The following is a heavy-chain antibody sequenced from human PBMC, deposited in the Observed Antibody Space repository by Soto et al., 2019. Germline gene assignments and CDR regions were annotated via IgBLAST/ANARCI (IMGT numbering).Heavy chain of an antibody. D-gene: IGHD6-19*01. CDR2: FDPEDGET. Sequence: ASVKVSCKVSGYTLTELSMHWVRQAPGKGLEWMGGFDPEDGETIYAQKFRGRVTMTEDTSTSTAYMELRSLRSDDTAVYYCARGPQSSGWRGKWFDAWGQGTLVTVSS. CDR3: ARGPQSSGWRGKWFDA. J-gene: IGHJ5*02. CDR1: GYTLTELS. V-gene: IGHV1-24*01.